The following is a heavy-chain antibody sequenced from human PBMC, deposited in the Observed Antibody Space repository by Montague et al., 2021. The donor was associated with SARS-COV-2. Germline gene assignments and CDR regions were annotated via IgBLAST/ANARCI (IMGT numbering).Heavy chain of an antibody. CDR3: VRQYTGSFHAS. V-gene: IGHV4-39*01. J-gene: IGHJ5*02. CDR1: GGSIVTGDYY. Sequence: SETLSLTCSVSGGSIVTGDYYWAWSRQPPGKGLEWIGSIFHSGATYYAPSLRGRVTISVDTSKNQFSLKLNSVTAADTAFYYCVRQYTGSFHASWGQGTLVTVSP. CDR2: IFHSGAT. D-gene: IGHD6-6*01.